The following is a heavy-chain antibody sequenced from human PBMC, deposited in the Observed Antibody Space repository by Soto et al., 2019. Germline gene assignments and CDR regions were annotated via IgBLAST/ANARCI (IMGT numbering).Heavy chain of an antibody. CDR2: IHYSETT. CDR3: ARTDVAVGEAFDI. J-gene: IGHJ3*02. CDR1: GASISSGDYY. Sequence: QVQLQESGPGLVKPSQTLSLTCAVSGASISSGDYYWSWIRQPPGKGLEWIGYIHYSETTYYNPSLKSRVTISVDTSRDQLSLKLNSVTAADTAVYYCARTDVAVGEAFDIWGQGTMVTVSS. V-gene: IGHV4-30-4*01. D-gene: IGHD3-10*01.